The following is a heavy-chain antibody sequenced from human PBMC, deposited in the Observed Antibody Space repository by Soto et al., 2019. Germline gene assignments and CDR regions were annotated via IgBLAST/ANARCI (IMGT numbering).Heavy chain of an antibody. V-gene: IGHV3-23*01. Sequence: GSLRLSCAASGFTFSNYAMSWVRQAPGKGLEWVSVISGSGDSTYYADSVKGRFTISRDNSKNTLYLQMNSLRAEDTAVYYCATMMTAMATAPLGYWGQGTLVTVSS. D-gene: IGHD5-18*01. CDR3: ATMMTAMATAPLGY. J-gene: IGHJ4*02. CDR1: GFTFSNYA. CDR2: ISGSGDST.